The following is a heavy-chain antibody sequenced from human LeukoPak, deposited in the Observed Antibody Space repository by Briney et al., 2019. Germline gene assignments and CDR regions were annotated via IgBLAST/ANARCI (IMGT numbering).Heavy chain of an antibody. Sequence: PSETLSLTCTVSGGSISSYYWSWIRQPAGKGLEWIGRIYTSGSTNYNPSLKSRVTISVDKSKNQFSLKLSSVTAADTAVYYCARAKGYSNYYWFDPWGQGTLVTVSS. D-gene: IGHD4-11*01. CDR1: GGSISSYY. V-gene: IGHV4-4*07. J-gene: IGHJ5*02. CDR3: ARAKGYSNYYWFDP. CDR2: IYTSGST.